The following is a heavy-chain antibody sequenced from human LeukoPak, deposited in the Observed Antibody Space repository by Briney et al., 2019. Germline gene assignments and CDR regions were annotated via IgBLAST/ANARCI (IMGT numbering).Heavy chain of an antibody. J-gene: IGHJ4*02. CDR1: GFTFSNYG. Sequence: PGGSLRLSCAASGFTFSNYGMHWVRQAPGKGLEWVSGISGSGDSTYYADSVKGRFTISRDNSKNTLYLQMNSLRAEDTAVYYCAKTDYGDYWGQGTVVTVSS. V-gene: IGHV3-23*01. CDR3: AKTDYGDY. CDR2: ISGSGDST.